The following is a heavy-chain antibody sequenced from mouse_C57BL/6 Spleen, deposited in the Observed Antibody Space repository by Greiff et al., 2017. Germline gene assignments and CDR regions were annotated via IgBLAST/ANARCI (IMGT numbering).Heavy chain of an antibody. Sequence: LQESGPELVKPGASVKISCKASGYAFSSSWMNWVKQRPGKGLEWIGRIYPGDGDTNYNGKFKGKATLTADKSSSTAYMQLSSLTSEDSAVYFCARPLYDYDGYYYAMDYWGQGTSVTVSS. CDR3: ARPLYDYDGYYYAMDY. J-gene: IGHJ4*01. CDR2: IYPGDGDT. CDR1: GYAFSSSW. V-gene: IGHV1-82*01. D-gene: IGHD2-4*01.